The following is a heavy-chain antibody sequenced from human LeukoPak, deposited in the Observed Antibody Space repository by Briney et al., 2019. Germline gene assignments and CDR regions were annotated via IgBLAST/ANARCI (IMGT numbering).Heavy chain of an antibody. CDR2: IWYDGSNK. Sequence: GGSLRLSCAASGFTFSSYGMHWVRQAPGKGLEWVAVIWYDGSNKYYADSVKGRFTISRDNSKNTLHLQMNSLRVEDTAVYYCARGPFQAQYYYYSMDVWGQGTTVTVSS. CDR1: GFTFSSYG. CDR3: ARGPFQAQYYYYSMDV. D-gene: IGHD2/OR15-2a*01. V-gene: IGHV3-33*01. J-gene: IGHJ6*02.